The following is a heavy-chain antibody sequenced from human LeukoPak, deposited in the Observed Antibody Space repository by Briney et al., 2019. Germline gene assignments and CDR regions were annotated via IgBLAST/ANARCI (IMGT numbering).Heavy chain of an antibody. Sequence: PPGGPLRLSCTASGCTFGDFSMSWVRQAPGKGLEGVGFIRSKAYGGTTEYAASVKRRFTISRDDSKSIAYLQMNRLKTEDTAVYFCTRASRGWYDSWGQGTVVTVSS. CDR1: GCTFGDFS. D-gene: IGHD6-19*01. CDR3: TRASRGWYDS. CDR2: IRSKAYGGTT. J-gene: IGHJ3*02. V-gene: IGHV3-49*04.